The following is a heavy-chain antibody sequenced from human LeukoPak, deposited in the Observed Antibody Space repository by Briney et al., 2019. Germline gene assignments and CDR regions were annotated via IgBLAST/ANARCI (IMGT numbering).Heavy chain of an antibody. CDR2: IYPHSGGT. J-gene: IGHJ4*02. CDR1: GYTLTGYY. V-gene: IGHV1-2*02. Sequence: ASVKVSCKASGYTLTGYYMHWVRQAPGQGLEWMGWIYPHSGGTKYARKFQGRVTMTRDTSISTAYMELSRLRSDDTAVYYCARVRGTTSRPLDYWGQGTLVTVSS. D-gene: IGHD2-2*01. CDR3: ARVRGTTSRPLDY.